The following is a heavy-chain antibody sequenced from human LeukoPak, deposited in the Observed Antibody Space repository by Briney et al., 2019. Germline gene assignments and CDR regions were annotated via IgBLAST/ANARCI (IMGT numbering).Heavy chain of an antibody. CDR3: ATVKTAYNWNSGAFDI. CDR2: FDPEDGET. J-gene: IGHJ3*02. D-gene: IGHD1-1*01. V-gene: IGHV1-24*01. CDR1: GYTLTELS. Sequence: ASVKVSCKVSGYTLTELSMHWVRQAPGKGLEWMGGFDPEDGETIYAQKFQGRVTMTEDTSTDTAYMELSSLRSEDTAVYYCATVKTAYNWNSGAFDIWGQGTMVTVPS.